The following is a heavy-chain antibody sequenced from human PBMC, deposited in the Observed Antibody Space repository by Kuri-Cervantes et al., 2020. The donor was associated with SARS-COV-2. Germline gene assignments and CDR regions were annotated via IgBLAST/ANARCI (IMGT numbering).Heavy chain of an antibody. D-gene: IGHD3-22*01. V-gene: IGHV3-64*04. J-gene: IGHJ6*02. CDR3: AKDADYYDSGGDGMDV. Sequence: GGSLRLSCAASGFTFSSYGMHWVRQAPGKGLEYVSAISSNGGSTYYADSVKGRFTISRDNSKNTLYLQMNSLRAEDTAVYYYAKDADYYDSGGDGMDVWGQGTTVTVSS. CDR2: ISSNGGST. CDR1: GFTFSSYG.